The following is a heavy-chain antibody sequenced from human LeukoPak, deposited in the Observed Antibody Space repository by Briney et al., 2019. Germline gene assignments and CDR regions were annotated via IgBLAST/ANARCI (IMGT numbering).Heavy chain of an antibody. CDR3: ARDRVLWGSGSFDY. Sequence: ASVKVSCKASGYTFTGYYMHWVRQAPGQGLEWMGWINPNSGGTNYAQKFQGRVTMTRDTSISTAYMELSRLRSDDTAVYYCARDRVLWGSGSFDYWGQGTLVTVSS. V-gene: IGHV1-2*02. D-gene: IGHD3-10*01. CDR2: INPNSGGT. CDR1: GYTFTGYY. J-gene: IGHJ4*02.